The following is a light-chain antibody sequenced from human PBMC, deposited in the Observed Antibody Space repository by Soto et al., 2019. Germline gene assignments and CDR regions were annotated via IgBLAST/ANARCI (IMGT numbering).Light chain of an antibody. Sequence: EIMMRQSAATMSVSPGERVTLSCRASQSVSSNLAWYQQKPGRAPRLLIYGASNRATGIPDRFSGSGSGTDFTLTISRLEPEDFAVYYCQQYGSSGTFGQGTKVDIK. CDR1: QSVSSN. CDR3: QQYGSSGT. CDR2: GAS. V-gene: IGKV3-20*01. J-gene: IGKJ1*01.